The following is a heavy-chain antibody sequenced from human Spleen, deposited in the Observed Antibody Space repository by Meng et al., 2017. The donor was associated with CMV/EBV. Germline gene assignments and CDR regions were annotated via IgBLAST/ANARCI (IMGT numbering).Heavy chain of an antibody. CDR2: IKQDGSEK. CDR3: ARDITMIVVPI. V-gene: IGHV3-7*01. D-gene: IGHD3-22*01. Sequence: GESLKISCAASGFTFSSSWMHWVCQAPEKGLEWVANIKQDGSEKYYVDSVKGRFTISRDNAKNSLYLQMNSLRAEDTAVYYCARDITMIVVPIWGQGTLVTVSS. J-gene: IGHJ4*02. CDR1: GFTFSSSW.